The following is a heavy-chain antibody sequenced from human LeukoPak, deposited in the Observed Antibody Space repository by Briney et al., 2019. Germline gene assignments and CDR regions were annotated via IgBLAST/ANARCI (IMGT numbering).Heavy chain of an antibody. CDR2: ISGSTGST. V-gene: IGHV3-23*01. Sequence: PGRSLRLSCAASGFTFSSYGMHWVRQTPGKGLEWISAISGSTGSTKYADSVKGRFTISRDNSKNTLFLQMNSLRAEDTAVYYCAKFRNSRSTVTTMPFDYWGQGTLVTVSS. D-gene: IGHD4-17*01. CDR1: GFTFSSYG. CDR3: AKFRNSRSTVTTMPFDY. J-gene: IGHJ4*02.